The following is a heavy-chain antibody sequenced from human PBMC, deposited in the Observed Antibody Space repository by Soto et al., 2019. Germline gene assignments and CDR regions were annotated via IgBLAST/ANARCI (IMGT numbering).Heavy chain of an antibody. D-gene: IGHD3-3*01. CDR1: GGSISSYY. CDR2: IYYSGST. J-gene: IGHJ4*02. V-gene: IGHV4-59*12. CDR3: ARGGQDFWSGPFDY. Sequence: KPSETLSLTCTVSGGSISSYYWSWIRQPPGKGLEWIGYIYYSGSTNYNPSLKSRVTISVDTSRNQFSLKLNSVTAADTAVYYCARGGQDFWSGPFDYWGQGALVTVSS.